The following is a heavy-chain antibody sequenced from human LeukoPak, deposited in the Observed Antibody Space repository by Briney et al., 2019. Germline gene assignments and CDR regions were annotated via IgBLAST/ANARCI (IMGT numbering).Heavy chain of an antibody. CDR3: ANLGSDYNKFDY. J-gene: IGHJ4*02. V-gene: IGHV3-23*01. D-gene: IGHD3-10*01. CDR2: ISGSGGST. CDR1: GFTFSSYA. Sequence: GGSLRLSCAASGFTFSSYAMSWVRQAPGKGLEWVSAISGSGGSTYYADSVKGRFTISRDNSKNTLYLQMNSLRAEDTAVYYCANLGSDYNKFDYWGQGTLVTVSS.